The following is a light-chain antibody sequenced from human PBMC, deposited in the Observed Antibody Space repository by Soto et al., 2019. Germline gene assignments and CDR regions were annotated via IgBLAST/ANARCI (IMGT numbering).Light chain of an antibody. CDR3: TSYRSSSLL. J-gene: IGLJ2*01. CDR1: SSDDGGYNY. CDR2: DVS. Sequence: QSALTQPASVSGSPGQSITISCTGTSSDDGGYNYVSWYQHHPGKAPKLMIHDVSNRPSGVSNRFSGSKSGNTASLTISGLQAEGEADYYCTSYRSSSLLFGGGTKLTVL. V-gene: IGLV2-14*03.